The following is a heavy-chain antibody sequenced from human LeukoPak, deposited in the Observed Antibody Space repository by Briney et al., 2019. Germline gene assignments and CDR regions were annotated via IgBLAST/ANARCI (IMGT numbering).Heavy chain of an antibody. CDR1: GFTFSSYA. Sequence: GGSLRLSCSASGFTFSSYAMHWVRQAPGKGLEYVSAISSNGGSTYYADSVKGRFTISRDNSKNTLYLQMSSLRAEDTAVYYCAKGGGWLPDYWGQGTLVTVSS. CDR2: ISSNGGST. CDR3: AKGGGWLPDY. D-gene: IGHD6-19*01. J-gene: IGHJ4*02. V-gene: IGHV3-64D*06.